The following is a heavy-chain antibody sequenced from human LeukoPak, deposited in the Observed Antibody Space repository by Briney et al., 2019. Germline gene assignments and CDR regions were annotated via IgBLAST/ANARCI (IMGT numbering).Heavy chain of an antibody. CDR3: ARVGVTTVIDY. D-gene: IGHD4-17*01. Sequence: PSETLSLTCTVSGGSISSGDYYWSWIRQPPGKGLEWIGYIYYSGSTYYNPSLKSRVTISVDTSKNHFSLKLSSVTAADTAVYYCARVGVTTVIDYWGQGTLVTVSS. CDR2: IYYSGST. V-gene: IGHV4-30-4*08. CDR1: GGSISSGDYY. J-gene: IGHJ4*02.